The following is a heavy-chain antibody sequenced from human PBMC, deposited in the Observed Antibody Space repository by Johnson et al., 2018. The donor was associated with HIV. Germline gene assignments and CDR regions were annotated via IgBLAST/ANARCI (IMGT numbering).Heavy chain of an antibody. V-gene: IGHV3-13*01. D-gene: IGHD3-22*01. CDR2: IGTAGDT. J-gene: IGHJ3*02. CDR3: TRGGRLTYYHDSSGYSYDAFDI. CDR1: GFTFSRYD. Sequence: EQLVESGGGLVQPGGSLRLSCEASGFTFSRYDMHWVRQATGKGLEWVSGIGTAGDTYYPGSVKGRFTISRENAKNSFYLQMNSLRAGDTAVYYCTRGGRLTYYHDSSGYSYDAFDIWGQGTMVTVSS.